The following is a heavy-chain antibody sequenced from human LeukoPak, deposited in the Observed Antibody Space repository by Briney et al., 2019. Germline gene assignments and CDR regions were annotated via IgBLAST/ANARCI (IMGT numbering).Heavy chain of an antibody. CDR3: SRDTRQVCGGDCYSVGY. V-gene: IGHV3-33*01. CDR1: GFTFSSHG. Sequence: GGSLRLSCAASGFTFSSHGMHWVRQAPGKGLEWVAVIWYEGSNKYYADSVKGRFTISRDNSKNTLYLQMNSLRAEDTAVYYCSRDTRQVCGGDCYSVGYWGQGTLVTVSS. D-gene: IGHD2-21*02. J-gene: IGHJ4*02. CDR2: IWYEGSNK.